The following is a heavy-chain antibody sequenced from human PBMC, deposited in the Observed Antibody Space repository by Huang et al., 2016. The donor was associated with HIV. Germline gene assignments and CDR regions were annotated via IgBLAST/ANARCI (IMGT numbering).Heavy chain of an antibody. Sequence: EVQLVQSGAEVKKPGESLRISCKGSGYSFRSYWIGWVRQMPGKGLEWSGIIYPVDSDTGYSPSFQGLVTISADKASSTAYLQWSSLKASDTAMYYCAREGGSRYYMDVWGKGTTVTVSS. J-gene: IGHJ6*03. CDR3: AREGGSRYYMDV. CDR2: IYPVDSDT. D-gene: IGHD3-16*01. V-gene: IGHV5-51*03. CDR1: GYSFRSYW.